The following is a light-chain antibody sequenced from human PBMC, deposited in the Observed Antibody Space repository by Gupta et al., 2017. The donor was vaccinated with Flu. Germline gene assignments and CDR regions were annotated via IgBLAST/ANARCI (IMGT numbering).Light chain of an antibody. CDR2: AAS. CDR3: QQSYSTPWT. V-gene: IGKV1-39*01. CDR1: QSISSN. J-gene: IGKJ1*01. Sequence: DFQMTQSPSSLSASVGDRVTITCRASQSISSNLTWYQQKPGKAPKLLIYAASSLQSGVPSRFSGSGSGTDFTLTISSLQPEDFATYYCQQSYSTPWTFGQGTKVEIK.